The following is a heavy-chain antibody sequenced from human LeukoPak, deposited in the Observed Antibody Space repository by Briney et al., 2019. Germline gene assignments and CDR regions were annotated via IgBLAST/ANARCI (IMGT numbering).Heavy chain of an antibody. CDR1: GGSISSYY. CDR3: AREGRQDYVYFHH. Sequence: PSETLSLTCTVSGGSISSYYWSWIRQPPGKGLEWIGYINYSGSTNYNPSLKSRVTMSVDTSKNQFSLKLSSVTAADTAMYYCAREGRQDYVYFHHWGQGSLLTASS. D-gene: IGHD4-17*01. J-gene: IGHJ4*02. V-gene: IGHV4-59*01. CDR2: INYSGST.